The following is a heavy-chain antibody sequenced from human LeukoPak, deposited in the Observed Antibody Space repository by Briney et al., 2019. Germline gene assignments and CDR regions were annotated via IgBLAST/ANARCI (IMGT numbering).Heavy chain of an antibody. D-gene: IGHD4-11*01. CDR2: IYYSGST. CDR3: ARHVDMTTVNYYYLDV. J-gene: IGHJ6*03. CDR1: GGSISSYY. V-gene: IGHV4-59*08. Sequence: PSETLSLTCTVSGGSISSYYWSWIRQPPGKGLEWIGYIYYSGSTNYNPSFKSRVIASIDTSKDQFSLKLNSVTAGDTAVYYCARHVDMTTVNYYYLDVWGKGTTVTVSS.